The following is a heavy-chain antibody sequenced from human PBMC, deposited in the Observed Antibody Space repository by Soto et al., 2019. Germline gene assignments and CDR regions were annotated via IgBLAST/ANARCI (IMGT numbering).Heavy chain of an antibody. Sequence: QGQLQQSGPGLVKASETLSLTCTVSGGSITNYYWSWIRQPAGKGLEWIGRMYTKERTNYNLSFKSRATMSVDTSKNQFSLKLHAVTAADTAVYYCARDDYKDGGNNWFDPWGQGTLVTVSS. J-gene: IGHJ5*02. V-gene: IGHV4-4*07. D-gene: IGHD3-16*01. CDR3: ARDDYKDGGNNWFDP. CDR2: MYTKERT. CDR1: GGSITNYY.